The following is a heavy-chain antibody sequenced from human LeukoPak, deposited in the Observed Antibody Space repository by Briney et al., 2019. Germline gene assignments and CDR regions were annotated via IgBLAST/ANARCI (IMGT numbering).Heavy chain of an antibody. CDR3: ARDSTTVTTAYYYYYYMDV. Sequence: ASVKVSCKASGYTFTSYAMNWVRQAPGQGLEWMGWINTNTGNPTYAQGFTGRFVFSLDTSVSTAYLQISSLKAEDTAVYYCARDSTTVTTAYYYYYYMDVWGKGTTVTVSS. CDR2: INTNTGNP. D-gene: IGHD4-11*01. V-gene: IGHV7-4-1*02. J-gene: IGHJ6*03. CDR1: GYTFTSYA.